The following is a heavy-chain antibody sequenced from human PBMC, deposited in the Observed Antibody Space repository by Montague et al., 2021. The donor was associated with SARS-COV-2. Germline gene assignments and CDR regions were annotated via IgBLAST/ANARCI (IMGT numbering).Heavy chain of an antibody. J-gene: IGHJ4*02. Sequence: SETLSLTCALYGGSFSGFQWSWIRQSPGKGLELMWEINQSGSTNSNLSLKSRPTMSLYTTKNQVSLKLRYVTAADTAVYYCATSSSRRYYVGLDYWGQGTLVTVTS. D-gene: IGHD3-10*01. V-gene: IGHV4-34*01. CDR2: INQSGST. CDR3: ATSSSRRYYVGLDY. CDR1: GGSFSGFQ.